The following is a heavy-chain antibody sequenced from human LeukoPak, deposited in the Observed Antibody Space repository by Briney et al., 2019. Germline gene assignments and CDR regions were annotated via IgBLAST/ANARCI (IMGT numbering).Heavy chain of an antibody. Sequence: SETLSLTCTISGGSISSYYWSWIRQPPAKGLEWIGYVDYRGNTNYNPSLKSRVTISIDTSKSLFSLKLNSVTAADTAVYYCARVEVGAANRQWYGMDVWGQGTTVTVSS. CDR2: VDYRGNT. CDR3: ARVEVGAANRQWYGMDV. D-gene: IGHD2-15*01. J-gene: IGHJ6*02. V-gene: IGHV4-59*01. CDR1: GGSISSYY.